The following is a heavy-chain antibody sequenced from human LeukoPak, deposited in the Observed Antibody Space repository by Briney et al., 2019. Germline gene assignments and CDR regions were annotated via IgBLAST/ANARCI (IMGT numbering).Heavy chain of an antibody. J-gene: IGHJ4*02. CDR1: GFTFSSYA. CDR2: ISGSGGST. V-gene: IGHV3-23*01. D-gene: IGHD1-26*01. Sequence: GGSLRLSCAASGFTFSSYAMSWVRQAPGKGLEWVSAISGSGGSTYYADSVKGRFTISRDNFKNTLYLQMNSLRAEDTAVYYCAREMGATKDIDYWGQGTLVTVSS. CDR3: AREMGATKDIDY.